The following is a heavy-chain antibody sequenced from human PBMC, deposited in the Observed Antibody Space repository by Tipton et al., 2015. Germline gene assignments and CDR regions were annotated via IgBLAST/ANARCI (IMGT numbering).Heavy chain of an antibody. J-gene: IGHJ5*02. Sequence: GLVKPSETLSLACRVSGDSIRNKHWSWIRQPAEKGLEWIGRIYSGGSVDYNPSLKGRVNMSVDTSKNEFALTLTSVSAADTAIYYCARDVVPNWFEPWGQGTLVTVSS. CDR1: GDSIRNKH. CDR2: IYSGGSV. CDR3: ARDVVPNWFEP. V-gene: IGHV4-4*07.